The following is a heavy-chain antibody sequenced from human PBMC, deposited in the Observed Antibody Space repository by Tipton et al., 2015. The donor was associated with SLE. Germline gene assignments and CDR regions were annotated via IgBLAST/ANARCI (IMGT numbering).Heavy chain of an antibody. V-gene: IGHV3-48*01. Sequence: TLRLSCAATGFSFSSYGMHWVRQAPGKGLEWISFISSSTSTIYYADSVKGRFTISRDNAKNSLYLQMNSLRAEDTAVYYCARCGSSLTWDYYYMDVWGKGTTVTISS. CDR2: ISSSTSTI. J-gene: IGHJ6*03. CDR3: ARCGSSLTWDYYYMDV. D-gene: IGHD6-6*01. CDR1: GFSFSSYG.